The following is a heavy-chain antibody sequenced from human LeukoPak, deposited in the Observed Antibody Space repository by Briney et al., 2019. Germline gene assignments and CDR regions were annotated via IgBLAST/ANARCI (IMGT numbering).Heavy chain of an antibody. Sequence: ASVKVSCKASGYTFTGYYMHWVRQAPGQGLEWMGWINPNSGGTNYAQKFQGRVTMTRDTSISTAYMELSRLRSDDTAVYSCARASGMGWLQLGYFDYWGQGTLVTVSS. D-gene: IGHD5-24*01. CDR2: INPNSGGT. CDR3: ARASGMGWLQLGYFDY. CDR1: GYTFTGYY. V-gene: IGHV1-2*02. J-gene: IGHJ4*02.